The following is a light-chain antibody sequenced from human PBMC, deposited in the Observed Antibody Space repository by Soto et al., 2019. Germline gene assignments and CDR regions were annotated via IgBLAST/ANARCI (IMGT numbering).Light chain of an antibody. CDR1: QRVSSSS. J-gene: IGKJ1*01. CDR3: QQYDNSPPT. CDR2: GAS. Sequence: ELVVTQSPGTLSLSTGERATLSCRASQRVSSSSLAWSQQNPGQAPRFLIYGASSRATGIPDRFSGSGSGTDFTFNISRLEPEDFAVYDCQQYDNSPPTFGQGTKGESK. V-gene: IGKV3-20*01.